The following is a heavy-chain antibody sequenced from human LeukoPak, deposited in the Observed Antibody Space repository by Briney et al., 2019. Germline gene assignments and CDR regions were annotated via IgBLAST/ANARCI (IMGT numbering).Heavy chain of an antibody. CDR2: INGRGDNT. J-gene: IGHJ5*02. CDR3: AKDRVSPGFNLFDP. Sequence: PGGSLRLSCAASGFTFSSYAMNWVRQAPGKGLEWASAINGRGDNTYYADSVKGRFTISRDNSKSTLFLQMNSLRAEDTAIYYCAKDRVSPGFNLFDPWGQGTLVTVSS. CDR1: GFTFSSYA. V-gene: IGHV3-23*01. D-gene: IGHD2/OR15-2a*01.